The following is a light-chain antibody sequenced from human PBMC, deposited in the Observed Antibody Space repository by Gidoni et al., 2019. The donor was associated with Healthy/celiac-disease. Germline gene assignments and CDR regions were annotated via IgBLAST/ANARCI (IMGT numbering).Light chain of an antibody. CDR1: QSVSSN. Sequence: EIVMKQSPATLSVSPGERATLSCTASQSVSSNLAWYQQKPDQAPRLLIYGASTRATGIPARFSGSGSGTEFTLTISSLQSEDFAVYYCQQYNNWPWTFGQGTKVEIK. CDR2: GAS. V-gene: IGKV3-15*01. J-gene: IGKJ1*01. CDR3: QQYNNWPWT.